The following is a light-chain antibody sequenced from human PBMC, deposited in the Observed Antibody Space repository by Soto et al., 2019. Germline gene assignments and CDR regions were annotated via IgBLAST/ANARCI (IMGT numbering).Light chain of an antibody. Sequence: EIVLTQSPGTLSLSPGERVTLSCRASQSVSSSYLAWYQQKPGQAPRLLIYGASSRATGIPDRFSGSGSGTDFTLTISRLEPEDFAVYYCQQYGSSPDLTFGGGTKVEIK. V-gene: IGKV3-20*01. CDR2: GAS. CDR1: QSVSSSY. J-gene: IGKJ4*01. CDR3: QQYGSSPDLT.